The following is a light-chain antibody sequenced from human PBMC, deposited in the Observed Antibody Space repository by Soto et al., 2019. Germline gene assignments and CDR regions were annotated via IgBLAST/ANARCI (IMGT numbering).Light chain of an antibody. CDR1: QSVGSSY. V-gene: IGKV3-20*01. CDR2: DVS. J-gene: IGKJ3*01. Sequence: EIVLTQSPGTLSLSPGERATLSCRASQSVGSSYLTWYQQKPGQAPRLLIYDVSSRAAGIPDRFSGSGSGADFTLTISSLQSEDFAVYYCQQYIVWPLTFGAGTRVDIK. CDR3: QQYIVWPLT.